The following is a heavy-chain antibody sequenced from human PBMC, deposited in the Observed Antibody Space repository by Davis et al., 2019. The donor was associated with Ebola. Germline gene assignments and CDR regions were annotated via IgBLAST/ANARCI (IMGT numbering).Heavy chain of an antibody. Sequence: GESLKISCAASGFTFSSYGMHWVRQAPGKGLEWVAFIRYDGSNKYYADSVKGRFTISRDNSKNTLYLQMNSLRAEDTAVYYCAKEMTSRAVAGKGLGMDVWGQGTTVTVSS. CDR3: AKEMTSRAVAGKGLGMDV. V-gene: IGHV3-30*02. D-gene: IGHD6-19*01. CDR2: IRYDGSNK. J-gene: IGHJ6*02. CDR1: GFTFSSYG.